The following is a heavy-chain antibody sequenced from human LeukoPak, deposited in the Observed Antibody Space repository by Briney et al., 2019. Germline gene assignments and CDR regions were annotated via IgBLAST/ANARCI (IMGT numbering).Heavy chain of an antibody. D-gene: IGHD5-24*01. CDR1: GGSISNGDHY. CDR3: ARVQLRDGYNYYESR. V-gene: IGHV4-30-4*01. Sequence: SETLSLTCTVSGGSISNGDHYWSWIRQPPGKGLEWIGYIYYSGSTYYNPSLKSRVTISVDTSKNQFSLKLSSVTAADTAVYYCARVQLRDGYNYYESRWGQGTLVTVSS. CDR2: IYYSGST. J-gene: IGHJ4*02.